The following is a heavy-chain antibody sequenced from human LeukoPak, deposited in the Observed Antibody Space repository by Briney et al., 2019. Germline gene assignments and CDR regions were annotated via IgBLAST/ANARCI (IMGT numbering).Heavy chain of an antibody. Sequence: GGSPRLSCAASGFTFSSYAMSWVRQAPGKGLEWVSAISGSGAGTYYVDSVKGRFPISRDNSKNTLYLQMNSLRAEDTAVYYCAKDSSCSGGSCYRFFDNWGQGTRVTVSS. J-gene: IGHJ4*02. CDR1: GFTFSSYA. V-gene: IGHV3-23*01. CDR2: ISGSGAGT. CDR3: AKDSSCSGGSCYRFFDN. D-gene: IGHD2-15*01.